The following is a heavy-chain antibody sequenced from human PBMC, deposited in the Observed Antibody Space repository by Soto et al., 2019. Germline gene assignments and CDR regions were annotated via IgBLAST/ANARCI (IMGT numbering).Heavy chain of an antibody. CDR2: INPNSGGT. V-gene: IGHV1-2*02. J-gene: IGHJ6*02. Sequence: GASVKVSCKASGYTFTGYDMHWVRQAPGQGLEWMGWINPNSGGTNYAQKFQGRVTMTRDTSISTAYMELSRLRSDDTAVYYCAREILIVGATSYYYYYGMDVWGQGTTVTVSS. CDR1: GYTFTGYD. D-gene: IGHD1-26*01. CDR3: AREILIVGATSYYYYYGMDV.